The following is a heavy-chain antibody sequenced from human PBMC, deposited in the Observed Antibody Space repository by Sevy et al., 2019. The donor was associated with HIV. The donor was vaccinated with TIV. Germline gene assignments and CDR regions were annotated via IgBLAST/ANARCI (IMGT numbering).Heavy chain of an antibody. CDR3: AGENAWGRGYS. V-gene: IGHV4-59*08. CDR1: GGSITSLY. CDR2: IYYNGHI. J-gene: IGHJ4*02. Sequence: SETLSLTCTVSGGSITSLYWNWIRQPPGKGLEWVANIYYNGHINYNPSLKSRVTLSPDTSKNQFSLRLSSVTGADTAMYYCAGENAWGRGYSWGQGTLVTVSS. D-gene: IGHD1-26*01.